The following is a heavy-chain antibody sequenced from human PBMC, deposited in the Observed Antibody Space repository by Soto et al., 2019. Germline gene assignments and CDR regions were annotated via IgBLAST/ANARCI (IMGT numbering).Heavy chain of an antibody. Sequence: VQLVQSGSEVKKPGSSVRGSCKTSEDTFSANTINWVRQAPGQGLEWLGRVIPVLGTTHYTQKFEDRVTISADKTTSTSYMDLSSLKSEDTALYYCATSPLLRWDFVLWGRGTLVTVSS. V-gene: IGHV1-69*08. CDR2: VIPVLGTT. D-gene: IGHD3-3*01. J-gene: IGHJ2*01. CDR3: ATSPLLRWDFVL. CDR1: EDTFSANT.